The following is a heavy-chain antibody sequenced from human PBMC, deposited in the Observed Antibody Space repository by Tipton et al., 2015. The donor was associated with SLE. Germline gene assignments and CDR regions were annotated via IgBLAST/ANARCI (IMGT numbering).Heavy chain of an antibody. V-gene: IGHV3-66*02. CDR2: MFSADRT. CDR1: GFTVSFNY. D-gene: IGHD3-16*01. CDR3: ARDGGGYWGSS. Sequence: SLRLSCADSGFTVSFNYMTWVRQAPGKGLEWVSFMFSADRTFYTDSVKGRFTISRDNSKRTLYLQMSSLRPEDTAVYYCARDGGGYWGSSWGQGTLVIVS. J-gene: IGHJ5*02.